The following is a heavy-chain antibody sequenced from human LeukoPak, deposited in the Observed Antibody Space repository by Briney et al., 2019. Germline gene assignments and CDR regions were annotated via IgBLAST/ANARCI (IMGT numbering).Heavy chain of an antibody. Sequence: SETLPLTCTVSGGSISSYHWSWIRQPPGKGLEWIGYIYYSGSTNYNPSLKSRVTISLDTSKNQFSLKVSSVTAADTAVYYCARHSSGYLSYFDYWGQGTLVPVSS. CDR1: GGSISSYH. V-gene: IGHV4-59*08. J-gene: IGHJ4*02. CDR2: IYYSGST. D-gene: IGHD3-22*01. CDR3: ARHSSGYLSYFDY.